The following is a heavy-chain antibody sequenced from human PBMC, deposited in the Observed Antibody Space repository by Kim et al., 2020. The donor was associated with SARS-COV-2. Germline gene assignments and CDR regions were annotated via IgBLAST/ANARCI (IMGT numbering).Heavy chain of an antibody. CDR1: GYSFTSYW. CDR3: ARGMGSGSYYYYYYGMDV. J-gene: IGHJ6*02. CDR2: IYPGDSDT. V-gene: IGHV5-51*01. Sequence: GESLKISCKGSGYSFTSYWIGWVRQMPGKGLEWMGIIYPGDSDTRYSPSFQGQVTISADKSISTAYLQWSSLKASDTAMYYCARGMGSGSYYYYYYGMDVWGQGTTVTVSS. D-gene: IGHD3-10*01.